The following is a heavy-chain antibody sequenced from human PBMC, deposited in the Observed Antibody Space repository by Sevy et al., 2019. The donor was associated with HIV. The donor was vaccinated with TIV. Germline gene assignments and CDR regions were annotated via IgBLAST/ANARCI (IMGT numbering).Heavy chain of an antibody. J-gene: IGHJ4*02. CDR1: GGSISSSSYY. CDR3: ATMGGDILTGYYISPQYYFDY. Sequence: SETLSLTCTVSGGSISSSSYYWGWIRQPPGKGLEWIGSIYYSGSTYYNPSLKSRVTISVDTSKNQFSLKLGSVTAADTAVYYCATMGGDILTGYYISPQYYFDYWGQGTLVTVSS. D-gene: IGHD3-9*01. V-gene: IGHV4-39*01. CDR2: IYYSGST.